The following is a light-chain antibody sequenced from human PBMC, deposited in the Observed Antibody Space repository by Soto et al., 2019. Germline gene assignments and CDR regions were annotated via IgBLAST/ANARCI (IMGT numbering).Light chain of an antibody. CDR2: KAS. Sequence: DIQMTQSPSTLSASVGDRVTITCRASQSISSWLAWYQQKPGKAPKLLIYKASSLESGVPSRFSGSGSGTEFTLTISSLQPDDFATYYCQKYNSYWTFGQGTNVDIK. CDR3: QKYNSYWT. V-gene: IGKV1-5*03. J-gene: IGKJ1*01. CDR1: QSISSW.